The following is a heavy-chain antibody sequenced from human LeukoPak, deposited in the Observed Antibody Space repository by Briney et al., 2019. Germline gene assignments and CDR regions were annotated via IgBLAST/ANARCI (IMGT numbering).Heavy chain of an antibody. V-gene: IGHV3-7*01. CDR3: AREMGITMIVVVTPDAFDI. CDR2: IKQDGSEK. Sequence: GGSLRLSCAASGFTFSSYWMSWVRQAPGKGLERVANIKQDGSEKYYVDSVKGRFTISRDNAKNSLYLQMNSLRAEDTVVYYCAREMGITMIVVVTPDAFDIWGQGTMVTVSS. J-gene: IGHJ3*02. D-gene: IGHD3-22*01. CDR1: GFTFSSYW.